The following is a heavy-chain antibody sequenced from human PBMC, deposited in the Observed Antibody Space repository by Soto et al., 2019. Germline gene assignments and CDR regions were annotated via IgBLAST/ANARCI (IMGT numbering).Heavy chain of an antibody. Sequence: GESLKISCAASGFTFSSYWMSWVRQAPGKGLEWVANIKQDGSEKYYVDSVKGRFTISRDNAKNSLYLQMNSLRAEDTAVYYCARDGKEPGSSWYRDYYYGMDVWGQGTTVTVSS. V-gene: IGHV3-7*05. D-gene: IGHD6-13*01. J-gene: IGHJ6*02. CDR1: GFTFSSYW. CDR3: ARDGKEPGSSWYRDYYYGMDV. CDR2: IKQDGSEK.